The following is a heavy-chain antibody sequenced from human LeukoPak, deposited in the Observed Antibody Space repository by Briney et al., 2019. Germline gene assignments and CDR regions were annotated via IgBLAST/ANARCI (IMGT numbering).Heavy chain of an antibody. CDR1: GFTFCNFW. Sequence: AGSLRFSCAASGFTFCNFWWSRLRHAQGKGLEGLTNIKEDGSDKNYVDSVRGRFTISRDNAKNALYLQINSLRAEDTAVYYCGREIPGGTTSLDCWGQGTVVTVSS. CDR3: GREIPGGTTSLDC. J-gene: IGHJ4*02. D-gene: IGHD1-7*01. CDR2: IKEDGSDK. V-gene: IGHV3-7*04.